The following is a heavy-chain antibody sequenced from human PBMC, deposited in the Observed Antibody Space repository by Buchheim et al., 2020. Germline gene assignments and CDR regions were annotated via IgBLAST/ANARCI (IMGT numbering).Heavy chain of an antibody. CDR2: VLYTGTT. V-gene: IGHV4-39*01. J-gene: IGHJ4*02. Sequence: QVQLKESGPGLLKPSETLSLTCTVSGGSISTTTYYWDWIRQPPGKGLEWIGNVLYTGTTYYNLSLKGRVTMSVDTSTNHFSLKLISVTAADTALYYCARHSDAYNFFDYWGQGTL. CDR3: ARHSDAYNFFDY. D-gene: IGHD5-24*01. CDR1: GGSISTTTYY.